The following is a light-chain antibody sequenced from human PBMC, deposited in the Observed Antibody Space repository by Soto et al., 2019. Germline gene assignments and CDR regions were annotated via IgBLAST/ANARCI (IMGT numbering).Light chain of an antibody. J-gene: IGKJ1*01. CDR3: QQYSNWPVT. CDR2: GAS. Sequence: EIVMTQSPATLSVSPGERATLSCRASQSVSSNLAWYQQKPGQAPRLLIYGASTRATGIPGRFSGSGSGTEFTITSSSLQAEDFAFYYCQQYSNWPVTFGQGTKVEIK. CDR1: QSVSSN. V-gene: IGKV3-15*01.